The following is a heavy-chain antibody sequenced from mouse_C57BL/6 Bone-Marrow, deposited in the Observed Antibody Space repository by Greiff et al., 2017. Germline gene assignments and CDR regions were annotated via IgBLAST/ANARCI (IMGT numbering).Heavy chain of an antibody. CDR3: ARWGYSKGDY. D-gene: IGHD2-5*01. CDR2: IDPSDSYT. V-gene: IGHV1-69*01. Sequence: QVQLQQPGAELVMPGASVKLSCKASGYTFTSYWMHWVKQRPGQGLEWIGEIDPSDSYTNYNQKFKGKSTLTVDKSSSTAYMQLSSLTSEDSAVYYCARWGYSKGDYWGQGTTLTVSS. J-gene: IGHJ2*01. CDR1: GYTFTSYW.